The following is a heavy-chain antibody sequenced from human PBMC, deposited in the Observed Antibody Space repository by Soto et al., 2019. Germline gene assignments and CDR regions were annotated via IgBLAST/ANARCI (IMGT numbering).Heavy chain of an antibody. CDR1: GDSVSSNSAA. D-gene: IGHD3-10*01. V-gene: IGHV6-1*01. CDR2: TYYRSKWYN. CDR3: ARDRGSQPTSHYYYYGMDV. J-gene: IGHJ6*02. Sequence: SQTLSLTCAISGDSVSSNSAAWNWIRQSPSRGLEWLGRTYYRSKWYNDYAVSVKSRITINPDTSKNQFSLQLNSVTPEDTAVYYCARDRGSQPTSHYYYYGMDVWGQGNTVTVSS.